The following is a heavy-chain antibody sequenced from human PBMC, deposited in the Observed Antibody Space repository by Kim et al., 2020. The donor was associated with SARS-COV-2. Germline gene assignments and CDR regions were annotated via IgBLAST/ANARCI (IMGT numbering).Heavy chain of an antibody. CDR2: GT. V-gene: IGHV3-66*01. J-gene: IGHJ5*02. CDR3: ARVYFINWFDP. D-gene: IGHD1-26*01. Sequence: GTTHIDTGKGRFTIPRDNSKNTLYLQMTSLRAEDTAVYYCARVYFINWFDPWGQGTLVTVSA.